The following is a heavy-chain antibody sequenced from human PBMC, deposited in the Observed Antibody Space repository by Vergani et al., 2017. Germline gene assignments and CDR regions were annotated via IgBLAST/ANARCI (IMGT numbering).Heavy chain of an antibody. V-gene: IGHV3-23*01. D-gene: IGHD3-22*01. CDR2: MSGSGGST. CDR3: AKDRVPGQDSSGYYPPYFDY. J-gene: IGHJ4*02. CDR1: GFTFSSYA. Sequence: EVQLLESGGGLVQPGGSLRLSCAASGFTFSSYAMSWVRQAPGKGLEWVSAMSGSGGSTYYADSVKGRFTISRDNSKTTLYLQMNSLRAEDTAVYYCAKDRVPGQDSSGYYPPYFDYWGQGTLVTVSS.